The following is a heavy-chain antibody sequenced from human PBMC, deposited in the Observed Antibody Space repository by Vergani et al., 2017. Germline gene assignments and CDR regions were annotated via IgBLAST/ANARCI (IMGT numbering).Heavy chain of an antibody. V-gene: IGHV5-51*01. CDR1: GYIFSNFW. CDR2: IYPGDYEV. J-gene: IGHJ3*01. D-gene: IGHD3-10*01. CDR3: ASGGHGSENGGALQL. Sequence: EKQLVQSGSETKKPGESLKISCQAFGYIFSNFWIGWVRQRPGRGLEGMGIIYPGDYEVKSNPTFRGQIIFSVDTSVNTAYLQWRSLQAPDTATYFCASGGHGSENGGALQLWGQGTNITVSS.